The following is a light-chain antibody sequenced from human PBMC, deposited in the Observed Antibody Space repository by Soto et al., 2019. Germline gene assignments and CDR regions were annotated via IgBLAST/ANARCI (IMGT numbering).Light chain of an antibody. CDR1: QSISDD. J-gene: IGKJ5*01. CDR3: QQYHKWPPIT. V-gene: IGKV3-15*01. CDR2: GAS. Sequence: EIVMTQSPATLSVSPGGRATLSCRASQSISDDLAWYQQKPGQAPRLLIYGASTRATGIPARFSGSGSWTEFTLTVSNLQSEDSAVYYCQQYHKWPPITFGQGTRLEIK.